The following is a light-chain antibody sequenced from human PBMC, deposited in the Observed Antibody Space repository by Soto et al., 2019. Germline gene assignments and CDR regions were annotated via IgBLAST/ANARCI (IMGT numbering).Light chain of an antibody. Sequence: SQMTQSPSTPSASVGDRVTITFRASQSISSWLAWYQQKPGKAPKLLIYAASTLQSGVPSRFSGSGSGTDFTLTISCLQSEDFATYYCQQYYSYPPTFGQGTKVDIK. CDR2: AAS. J-gene: IGKJ1*01. CDR1: QSISSW. V-gene: IGKV1-5*01. CDR3: QQYYSYPPT.